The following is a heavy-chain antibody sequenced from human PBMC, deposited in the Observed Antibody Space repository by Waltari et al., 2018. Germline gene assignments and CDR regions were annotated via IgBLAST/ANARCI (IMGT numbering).Heavy chain of an antibody. CDR1: GFTFSSYW. CDR3: ARARWLDY. CDR2: INADGNRP. V-gene: IGHV3-74*01. D-gene: IGHD2-15*01. Sequence: DVQLVESGGGLAQPGGSLSFSCAASGFTFSSYWMYWVRQVPGKGLMWVSQINADGNRPNYADSVRGRFTISRDNAKDTLYLQMNSLRVEDTGVYYCARARWLDYWGQGTLVTVSS. J-gene: IGHJ4*02.